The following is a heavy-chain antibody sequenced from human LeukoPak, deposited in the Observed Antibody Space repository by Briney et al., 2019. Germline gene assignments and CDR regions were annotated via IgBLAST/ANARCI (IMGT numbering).Heavy chain of an antibody. CDR3: ARGPQTGLDF. V-gene: IGHV1-2*02. CDR2: INPNSGGT. D-gene: IGHD7-27*01. Sequence: ASVKVSCKHSGYTFTGYYMHWVRQAPGQGLEWMGWINPNSGGTNYAQKFQGRDTMTRDTSITTVYMELSSLRSDDTAVFYCARGPQTGLDFWGQGTLVTVSS. J-gene: IGHJ4*02. CDR1: GYTFTGYY.